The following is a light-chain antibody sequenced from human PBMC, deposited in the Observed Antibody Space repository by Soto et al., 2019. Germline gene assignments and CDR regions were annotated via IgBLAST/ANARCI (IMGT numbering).Light chain of an antibody. CDR1: QSVSSSY. J-gene: IGKJ2*01. V-gene: IGKV3-20*01. CDR2: GAS. CDR3: QQDGSSPYT. Sequence: EIVLTQSPGTLSLSPGERATLSCRASQSVSSSYLAWYQQKPGQAPRLLIYGASSRATGIPDRFSGSGSGTDFTLTISRPEPEDFAVYYWQQDGSSPYTFGQGTKLEIK.